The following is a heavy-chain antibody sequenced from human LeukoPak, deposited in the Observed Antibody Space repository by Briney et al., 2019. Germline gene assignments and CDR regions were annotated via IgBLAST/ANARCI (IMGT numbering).Heavy chain of an antibody. CDR3: PRHRGDYDSSGYYGYFDY. CDR2: IYYSGST. J-gene: IGHJ4*02. V-gene: IGHV4-59*11. D-gene: IGHD3-22*01. CDR1: GCTISSHD. Sequence: SETLSLTCTVSGCTISSHDWSWIRQPPGKGLEWVGYIYYSGSTNYNPSHKSRVTISVDTSKNHLSLKLSSLTAADTAVYYCPRHRGDYDSSGYYGYFDYWGQGTLLTVSS.